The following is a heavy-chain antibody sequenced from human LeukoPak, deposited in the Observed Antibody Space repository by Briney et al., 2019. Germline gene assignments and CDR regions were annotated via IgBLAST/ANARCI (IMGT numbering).Heavy chain of an antibody. J-gene: IGHJ5*02. CDR1: GFTFSSYA. V-gene: IGHV3-30*04. Sequence: GGSLRLSCAASGFTFSSYAMHWLRQAPGKGLEWVAVIPYDGSNKYYADSVKGRFTISRDNSKNTLYLQMNSLRAEDTAVYYCARDPQRWDYGPSDLWGQGTLVTVSS. D-gene: IGHD4/OR15-4a*01. CDR3: ARDPQRWDYGPSDL. CDR2: IPYDGSNK.